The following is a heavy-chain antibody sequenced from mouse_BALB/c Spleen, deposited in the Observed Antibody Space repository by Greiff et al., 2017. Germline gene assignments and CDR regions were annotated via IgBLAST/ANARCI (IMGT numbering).Heavy chain of an antibody. Sequence: VQLQQSGAELVRPGASVKLSCTASGFNIKDYYMHWVKQRPEQGLEWIGWIDPENGDTKYAPKFQGKATMTADTSSNTAYLQLSSLTSEDTAVYYCYAIRGAQASWFAYWGQGTLVTVSA. CDR2: IDPENGDT. V-gene: IGHV14-4*02. CDR3: YAIRGAQASWFAY. CDR1: GFNIKDYY. J-gene: IGHJ3*01. D-gene: IGHD3-2*02.